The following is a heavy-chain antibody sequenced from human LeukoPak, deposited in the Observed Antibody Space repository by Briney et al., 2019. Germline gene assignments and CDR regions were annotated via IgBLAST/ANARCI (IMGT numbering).Heavy chain of an antibody. CDR2: ISDNGGST. D-gene: IGHD3-9*01. J-gene: IGHJ4*02. Sequence: GASVKVSCRASGYTFTSYGISWVRQAPGKGLEWVSTISDNGGSTYYAHSVKGRSTISRDNSKNTLYLQLNSLRAEDTAVYYCAKGRYFDWLSDLYFWGQGTLVTVSS. CDR1: GYTFTSYG. CDR3: AKGRYFDWLSDLYF. V-gene: IGHV3-23*01.